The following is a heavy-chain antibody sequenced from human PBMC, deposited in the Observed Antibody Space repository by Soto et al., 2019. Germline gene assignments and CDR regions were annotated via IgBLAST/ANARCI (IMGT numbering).Heavy chain of an antibody. V-gene: IGHV3-33*01. D-gene: IGHD3-22*01. J-gene: IGHJ4*02. CDR1: GFTFSSYG. CDR3: ARGNYYDSSGPGDFDY. Sequence: PGGSLRLSCAASGFTFSSYGMHWVRQAPGKGLEWVAVIWYDGSNKYYADSVKGRFTISRDNSKNTLYLQMNSLRAEDTAVYYCARGNYYDSSGPGDFDYWGQGTLVTVSS. CDR2: IWYDGSNK.